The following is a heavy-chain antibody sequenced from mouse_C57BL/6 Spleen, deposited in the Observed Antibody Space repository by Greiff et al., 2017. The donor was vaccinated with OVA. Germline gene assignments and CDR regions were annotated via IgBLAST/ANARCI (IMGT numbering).Heavy chain of an antibody. CDR3: ARDQTVGGAMDY. Sequence: EVHLVESGGGLVKPGGSLKLSCAASGFTFSSYAMSWVRQTPEKRLEWVATISDGGSYTYYPDNVKGRFTISRDNAKNNLYLQMSHLKSEDTAMYYCARDQTVGGAMDYWGQGTSVTVSS. CDR1: GFTFSSYA. V-gene: IGHV5-4*01. D-gene: IGHD1-1*01. J-gene: IGHJ4*01. CDR2: ISDGGSYT.